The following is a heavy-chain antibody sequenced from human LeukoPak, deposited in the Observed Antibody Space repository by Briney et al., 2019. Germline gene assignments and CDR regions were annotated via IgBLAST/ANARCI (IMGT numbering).Heavy chain of an antibody. Sequence: PSETLSLTCTVSGGSISSYYWSWIRQPPGKGLEWIGEINHSGSTNYNPSLKSRVTISVDTSKNQFSLKLSSVTAADTAVYYCARAGRYCSSTSCYFKSYYYYGMDVWGQGTTVTVSS. J-gene: IGHJ6*02. CDR2: INHSGST. D-gene: IGHD2-2*01. CDR3: ARAGRYCSSTSCYFKSYYYYGMDV. V-gene: IGHV4-34*01. CDR1: GGSISSYY.